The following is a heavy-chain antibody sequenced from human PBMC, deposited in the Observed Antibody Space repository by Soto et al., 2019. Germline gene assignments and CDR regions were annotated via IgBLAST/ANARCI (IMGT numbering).Heavy chain of an antibody. CDR3: TTGIAAAATYYFDY. V-gene: IGHV3-15*01. J-gene: IGHJ4*02. CDR1: GFTFSNAW. Sequence: GGSLRLSCAASGFTFSNAWMSWVRQAPGKGLEWVGRIKSKTDGGTTDYAAPVKGRFTISRDDSKNTLYLQMNSLKTEGTAVYYCTTGIAAAATYYFDYWGQGTLVTVSS. CDR2: IKSKTDGGTT. D-gene: IGHD6-13*01.